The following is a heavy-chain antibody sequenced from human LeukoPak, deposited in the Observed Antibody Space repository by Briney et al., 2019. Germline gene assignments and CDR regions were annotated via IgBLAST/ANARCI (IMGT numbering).Heavy chain of an antibody. CDR1: GYSFTSYW. CDR3: ARRLPHLNDCYYMDG. J-gene: IGHJ6*03. V-gene: IGHV5-51*01. CDR2: IYPGDSDT. Sequence: GESLKISCKGSGYSFTSYWIGWVRQMPGKGLEWMGIIYPGDSDTRYSPSFQGQVTISADKSISTAYLQWSSLKASDTAMYYCARRLPHLNDCYYMDGWGKGTTVTVSS.